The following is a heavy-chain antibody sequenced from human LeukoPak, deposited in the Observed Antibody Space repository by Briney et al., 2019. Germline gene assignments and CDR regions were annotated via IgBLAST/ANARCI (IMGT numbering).Heavy chain of an antibody. CDR3: ARVHCSSTSCYYYYGMDV. CDR1: GYTFTGYY. D-gene: IGHD2-2*01. CDR2: INPNSGGT. J-gene: IGHJ6*02. Sequence: ASVKVSCKASGYTFTGYYMHWVRQAPGQGLEWMGWINPNSGGTKYAQKFQGRVTMTRDTSIRTVYMELSRLRSDDTAVYYCARVHCSSTSCYYYYGMDVWGQGTTVTVSS. V-gene: IGHV1-2*02.